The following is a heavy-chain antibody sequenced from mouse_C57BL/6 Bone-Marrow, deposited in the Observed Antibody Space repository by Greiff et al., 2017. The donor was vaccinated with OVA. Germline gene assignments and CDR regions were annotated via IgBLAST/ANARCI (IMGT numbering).Heavy chain of an antibody. V-gene: IGHV1-64*01. D-gene: IGHD2-5*01. Sequence: VQLQQPGAELVKPGASVKLSCKASGYTFTSYWMHWVKQRPGQGLEWIGMIHPNSGSTNYNEKFKSKATLTVDKSSSTAYMQLSSLTSEDSAVYYCAAYYSNYEYCDVWGTGTTVTVSS. CDR1: GYTFTSYW. CDR3: AAYYSNYEYCDV. CDR2: IHPNSGST. J-gene: IGHJ1*03.